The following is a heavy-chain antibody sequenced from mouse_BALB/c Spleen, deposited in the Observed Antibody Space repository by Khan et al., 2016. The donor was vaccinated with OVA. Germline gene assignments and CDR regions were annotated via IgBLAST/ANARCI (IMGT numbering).Heavy chain of an antibody. Sequence: QIQLVQSGPELKKPGETVKISSKASGYTFTNYGMNWMKQAPGKGLKWMGCINTYTGKPTYADDFKGRFAFSLETSATTAYLQLNNLTTEDTATVCCGRVWCYGTMDYWGQGTSVTVSS. V-gene: IGHV9-3-1*01. D-gene: IGHD1-1*01. CDR2: INTYTGKP. CDR1: GYTFTNYG. CDR3: GRVWCYGTMDY. J-gene: IGHJ4*01.